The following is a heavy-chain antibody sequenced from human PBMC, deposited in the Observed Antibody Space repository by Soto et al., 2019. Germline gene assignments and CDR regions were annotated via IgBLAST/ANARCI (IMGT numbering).Heavy chain of an antibody. CDR2: ISASNGNR. D-gene: IGHD2-21*01. V-gene: IGHV1-18*04. Sequence: QVQLVQSGAEVKKPGASVKVSCKASGYDFSSYGISWVRQAPGQGLEWMGWISASNGNRDYAQQFQGRVTMTSDTSRTTAYMELXXXXXXXXXXXXCVRDPQRNDY. CDR1: GYDFSSYG. J-gene: IGHJ4*01. CDR3: VRDPQRNDY.